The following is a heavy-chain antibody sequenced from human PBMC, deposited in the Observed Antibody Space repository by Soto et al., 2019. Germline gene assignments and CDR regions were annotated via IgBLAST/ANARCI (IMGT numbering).Heavy chain of an antibody. CDR2: IIPLLNTP. D-gene: IGHD6-6*01. CDR1: GGTFSSYA. V-gene: IGHV1-69*01. CDR3: ARESSSPNYYYYGMDV. J-gene: IGHJ6*02. Sequence: QVQLVQSGGEVKKPGSSVKVSCRASGGTFSSYAVSWVRQAPGQWLEWMGVIIPLLNTPNYAPKFQDRVTITADASATIAYMELSSLRSEDTAVYYCARESSSPNYYYYGMDVWGQGTTVTVSS.